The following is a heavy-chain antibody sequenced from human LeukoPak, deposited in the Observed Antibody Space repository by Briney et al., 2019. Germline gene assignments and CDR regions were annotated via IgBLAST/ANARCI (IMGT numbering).Heavy chain of an antibody. CDR2: IKQDGSEK. D-gene: IGHD3-10*01. CDR1: GFKFSSYW. V-gene: IGHV3-7*03. CDR3: AKDQVADLWFGEPLSGGWFDP. Sequence: PGGSLRLSCAASGFKFSSYWMHWVRQAPGKGLEWVANIKQDGSEKYYVDSVKGRFTISRDNAKNSLYLQMNSLRAEDTAVYYCAKDQVADLWFGEPLSGGWFDPWGQGTLVTVSS. J-gene: IGHJ5*02.